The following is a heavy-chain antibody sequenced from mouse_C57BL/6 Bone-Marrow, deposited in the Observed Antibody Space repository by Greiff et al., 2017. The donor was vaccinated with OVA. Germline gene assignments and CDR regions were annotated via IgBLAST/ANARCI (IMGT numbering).Heavy chain of an antibody. Sequence: QVQLKESGPGILQSSQTLSLTCSFSGFSLSTSGMGVSWIRQPSGKGLEWLAHIYWDDDKRYNPSLKSRLTISKDTSRNQVFLKITSVDTADTATYYCARSYYYGSSYVDWFAYWGQGTLVTVSA. J-gene: IGHJ3*01. V-gene: IGHV8-12*01. CDR2: IYWDDDK. CDR1: GFSLSTSGMG. D-gene: IGHD1-1*01. CDR3: ARSYYYGSSYVDWFAY.